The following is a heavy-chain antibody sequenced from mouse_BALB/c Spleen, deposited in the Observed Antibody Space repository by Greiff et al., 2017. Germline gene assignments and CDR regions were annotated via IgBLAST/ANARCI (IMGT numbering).Heavy chain of an antibody. Sequence: EVKLMESGPGLVKPSQSLSLTCTVTGYSITSDYAWNWIRQFPGNKLEWMGYISYSGSTSYNPSLKSRISITRDTSKNQFFLQLNSVTTEDTATYYCARFAAGTFYFDYWGQGTTLTVSS. CDR3: ARFAAGTFYFDY. CDR2: ISYSGST. D-gene: IGHD4-1*01. V-gene: IGHV3-2*02. J-gene: IGHJ2*01. CDR1: GYSITSDYA.